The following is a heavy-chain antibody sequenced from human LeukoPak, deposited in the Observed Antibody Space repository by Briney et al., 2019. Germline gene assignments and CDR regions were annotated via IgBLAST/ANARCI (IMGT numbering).Heavy chain of an antibody. D-gene: IGHD3-3*01. CDR2: INHSGNT. Sequence: SETLSLTCAVYGGSFSGYYWSWIRQPPGKGLEWIGEINHSGNTNYNPSLKSRVTISVDTSKNQFSLKLSSVTAADTAVYYCARGSLRFLEWLPPFDPWGQGTLVTVSS. J-gene: IGHJ5*02. CDR3: ARGSLRFLEWLPPFDP. V-gene: IGHV4-34*01. CDR1: GGSFSGYY.